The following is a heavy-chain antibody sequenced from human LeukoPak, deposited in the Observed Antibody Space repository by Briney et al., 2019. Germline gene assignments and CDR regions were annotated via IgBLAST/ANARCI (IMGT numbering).Heavy chain of an antibody. CDR1: GGSFSGYY. J-gene: IGHJ5*02. D-gene: IGHD2-2*01. V-gene: IGHV4-34*01. CDR2: INHSGST. Sequence: SETLSLTCAVYGGSFSGYYLRWIRQPPGKGLGWIGEINHSGSTNYNPALKSRVTISVDTSKNQFSLKLSSVTAADTAVYYCARLNSPLYCSSTSCYSWFDPWGQRTLVTVSS. CDR3: ARLNSPLYCSSTSCYSWFDP.